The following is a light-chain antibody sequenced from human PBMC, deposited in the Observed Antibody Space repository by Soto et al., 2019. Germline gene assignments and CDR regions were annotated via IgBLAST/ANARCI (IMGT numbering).Light chain of an antibody. CDR3: QQSHNTWT. CDR2: DAS. J-gene: IGKJ1*01. V-gene: IGKV3-11*01. Sequence: EIVLTQSPATLSLSPGERATLSCRASQSVNSYLVWYQQRPGQAPRLLIYDASNRATGIPARFSGSGSGTDFTLTISSLQPEDFATYYCQQSHNTWTFGQGTKVDIK. CDR1: QSVNSY.